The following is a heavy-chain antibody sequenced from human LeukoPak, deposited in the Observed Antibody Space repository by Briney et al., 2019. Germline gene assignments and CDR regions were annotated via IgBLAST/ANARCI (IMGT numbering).Heavy chain of an antibody. V-gene: IGHV1-24*01. CDR3: ARGHYVWGSYRSGALDY. J-gene: IGHJ4*02. Sequence: ASVKVSCKVSGYTLTELSMHWVRQAPGKGLEWMGGFDPEDGETIYAQKLQGRVTMTTDTSTSTAYMELRSLRSDDTAVYYCARGHYVWGSYRSGALDYWGQGTLVTVSS. CDR2: FDPEDGET. D-gene: IGHD3-16*02. CDR1: GYTLTELS.